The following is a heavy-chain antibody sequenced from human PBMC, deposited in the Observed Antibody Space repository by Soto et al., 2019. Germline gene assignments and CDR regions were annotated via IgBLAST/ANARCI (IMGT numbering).Heavy chain of an antibody. CDR2: IDPSDSYT. CDR1: GYSFTSYW. D-gene: IGHD3-9*01. V-gene: IGHV5-10-1*01. Sequence: WESLKISCKGSGYSFTSYWISWVRQMPGKGLEWMGRIDPSDSYTNYSPSFQGHVTISADKSISTAYLQWSSLKASDTAMYYCARHEGYYDILTGYYRGNWFDPWGQGTLVTVSS. J-gene: IGHJ5*02. CDR3: ARHEGYYDILTGYYRGNWFDP.